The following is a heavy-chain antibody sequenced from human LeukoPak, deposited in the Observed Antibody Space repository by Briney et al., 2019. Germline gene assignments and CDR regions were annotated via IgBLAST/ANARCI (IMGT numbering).Heavy chain of an antibody. Sequence: PSETLSLTCTVSGGSISSYYWSWIRQPPGKGLEWIGYIYYSGSTNYNPSLKSRVTISVDTSKNQFSLKLSSVTAADTAVYYCARIFRYYYDSSGYWAPSYYFDYWGQGTLVTVSS. CDR2: IYYSGST. CDR1: GGSISSYY. J-gene: IGHJ4*02. D-gene: IGHD3-22*01. V-gene: IGHV4-59*01. CDR3: ARIFRYYYDSSGYWAPSYYFDY.